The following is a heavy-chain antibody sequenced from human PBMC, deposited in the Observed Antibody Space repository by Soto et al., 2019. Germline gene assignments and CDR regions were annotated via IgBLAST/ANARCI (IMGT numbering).Heavy chain of an antibody. CDR1: GYTFTIYY. Sequence: ASVKVSCKASGYTFTIYYMHWVRQAPGQGLEWMGIINPSGGSTSYAQKFQGRVTMTRDTSTSTVYMELSSLRSEDTAVYYCARDPRYYDSSGYYLGEDAFDIWGQGTMVTVSS. CDR3: ARDPRYYDSSGYYLGEDAFDI. V-gene: IGHV1-46*01. D-gene: IGHD3-22*01. CDR2: INPSGGST. J-gene: IGHJ3*02.